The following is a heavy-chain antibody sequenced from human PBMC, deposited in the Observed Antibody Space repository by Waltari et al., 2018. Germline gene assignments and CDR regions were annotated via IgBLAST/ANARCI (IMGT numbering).Heavy chain of an antibody. CDR3: ARGVHSTAWIVDY. CDR2: IHTGNGDT. V-gene: IGHV1-3*04. J-gene: IGHJ4*02. Sequence: QVQLVQSGAEVKKPGASVKVSCMTSGYTFTSHGMHWVRQAPGQRPEWMGWIHTGNGDTRYSQKFQIRVTFTRDTSASTVSVELSSLTSEDTAVYYCARGVHSTAWIVDYWGQGTLVTVSS. D-gene: IGHD6-13*01. CDR1: GYTFTSHG.